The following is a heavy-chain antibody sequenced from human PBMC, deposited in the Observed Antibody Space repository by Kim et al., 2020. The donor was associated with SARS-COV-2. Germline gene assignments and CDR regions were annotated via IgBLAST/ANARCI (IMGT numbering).Heavy chain of an antibody. CDR1: GGSISSGGYY. D-gene: IGHD5-18*01. J-gene: IGHJ6*02. V-gene: IGHV4-31*03. Sequence: SETLSLTCTVSGGSISSGGYYWSWIRQHPGKGLEWLGYIYYTGNTYYNPSLKSRVTISVDTSKNQFSLKLSSVTAADTAVYYCARQAGYTYGNYGMDVWRQGTTVTISS. CDR3: ARQAGYTYGNYGMDV. CDR2: IYYTGNT.